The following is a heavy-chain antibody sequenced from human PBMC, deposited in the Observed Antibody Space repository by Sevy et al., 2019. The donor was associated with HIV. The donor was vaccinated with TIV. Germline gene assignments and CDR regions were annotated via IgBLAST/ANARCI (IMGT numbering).Heavy chain of an antibody. CDR3: AGGGYCSGGSCPLVGWFDP. CDR2: IRYDGSNK. D-gene: IGHD2-15*01. CDR1: GFTFSSYG. V-gene: IGHV3-30*02. Sequence: GGSLRLSCAASGFTFSSYGMHWVRQAPGKGLEWVAFIRYDGSNKYYADSVKGRFTISKDHSKNTLYLQMNSLRAEATAVYYCAGGGYCSGGSCPLVGWFDPWGQGTLVTVSS. J-gene: IGHJ5*02.